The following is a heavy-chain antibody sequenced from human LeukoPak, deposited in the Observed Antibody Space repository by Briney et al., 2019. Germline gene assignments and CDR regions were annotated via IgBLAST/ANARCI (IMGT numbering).Heavy chain of an antibody. D-gene: IGHD3-10*01. V-gene: IGHV3-30*18. J-gene: IGHJ4*02. CDR3: AKDLSGVLWFGESPRGY. Sequence: GRSLRLSCAASGFTFSSYGMHWVRQAPGKGLEWVAVISYDGSNKYYADSVKGRFTISRDNSKNTLYLQMNSLRAEDTAVYYRAKDLSGVLWFGESPRGYWGQGTLVTVSS. CDR1: GFTFSSYG. CDR2: ISYDGSNK.